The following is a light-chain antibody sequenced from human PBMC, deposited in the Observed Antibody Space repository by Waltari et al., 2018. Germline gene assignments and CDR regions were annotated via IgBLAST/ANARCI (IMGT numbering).Light chain of an antibody. J-gene: IGKJ4*01. Sequence: AIQLTQSPSSLSASVGDRVTITCRASQGISSALAWYQQKPGKAPKLLIYDASSLESGVPARFSGSGSGTDFTLTISSLQPEDFATYDCQQFNSYPRDVTFGGGTKVEIK. CDR3: QQFNSYPRDVT. CDR1: QGISSA. CDR2: DAS. V-gene: IGKV1-13*02.